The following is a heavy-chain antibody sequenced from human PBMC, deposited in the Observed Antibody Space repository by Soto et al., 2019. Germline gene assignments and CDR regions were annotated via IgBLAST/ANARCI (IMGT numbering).Heavy chain of an antibody. J-gene: IGHJ5*02. CDR2: IYPGDSDT. D-gene: IGHD2-21*02. V-gene: IGHV5-51*01. CDR3: ARVSYCGGDCYSGWFDP. Sequence: PGESLKISCKGSGYSFTSYWIGWVRQMPGKGLEWMGIIYPGDSDTRYSPSFQGQVTISADKSISTAYLQWSSLKASDTAMYYCARVSYCGGDCYSGWFDPWGQGTLVTVSS. CDR1: GYSFTSYW.